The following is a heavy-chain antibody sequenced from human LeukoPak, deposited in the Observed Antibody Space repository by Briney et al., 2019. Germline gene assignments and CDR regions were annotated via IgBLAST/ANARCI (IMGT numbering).Heavy chain of an antibody. V-gene: IGHV4-39*07. Sequence: SETLSLTCTVSGGSISSNSYYWGWIRQPPGKGLEWIGSIYYSGNSYYNPSLKSRVTMSVDTSKNQFSLKLSSVTAADTAVYYCARNGRWEYYDSSGYYEKSWFDPWGQGTLVTVSS. CDR3: ARNGRWEYYDSSGYYEKSWFDP. J-gene: IGHJ5*02. D-gene: IGHD3-22*01. CDR2: IYYSGNS. CDR1: GGSISSNSYY.